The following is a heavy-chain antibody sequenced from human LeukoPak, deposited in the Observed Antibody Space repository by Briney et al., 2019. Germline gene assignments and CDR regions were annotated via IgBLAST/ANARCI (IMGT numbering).Heavy chain of an antibody. CDR2: IYPGDSDT. J-gene: IGHJ6*03. CDR3: ARAATVTTEYYYYYMDV. D-gene: IGHD4-11*01. CDR1: GYSFTSYW. V-gene: IGHV5-51*01. Sequence: GESLKISCKGSGYSFTSYWIGWVRQMPGKGLEWMGIIYPGDSDTRYSPSFQGQVTISADKSISTAYLQWSSLKASDTAMYYCARAATVTTEYYYYYMDVWGKGITVTVSS.